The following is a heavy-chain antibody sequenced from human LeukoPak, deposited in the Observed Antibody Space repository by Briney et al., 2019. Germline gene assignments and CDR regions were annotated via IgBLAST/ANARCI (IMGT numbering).Heavy chain of an antibody. Sequence: GASVKVSCKASGGTFSSYAISWVRQAPGQGLEWMGGIIPIFGTANYAQKFQGRVTITADESTSTAYMELSSLRSEDTAVYYCEIAARRRSYFDYWGQGTLVTVSS. CDR1: GGTFSSYA. J-gene: IGHJ4*02. V-gene: IGHV1-69*13. CDR3: EIAARRRSYFDY. D-gene: IGHD6-6*01. CDR2: IIPIFGTA.